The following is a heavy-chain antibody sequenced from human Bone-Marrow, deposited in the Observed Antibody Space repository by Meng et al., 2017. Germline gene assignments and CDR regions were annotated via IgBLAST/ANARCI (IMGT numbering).Heavy chain of an antibody. CDR1: GYTFTGYY. V-gene: IGHV1-2*02. CDR3: ARVAVAGQDDYYFDY. Sequence: ASVKVSCKASGYTFTGYYMHWVRQAPGQGLEWMGWINPNSGGTNYAQKFQGRVTMTRDTYISTAYMELSRLRSDDTAVYYWARVAVAGQDDYYFDYWGQGTLVTVSS. J-gene: IGHJ4*02. CDR2: INPNSGGT. D-gene: IGHD6-19*01.